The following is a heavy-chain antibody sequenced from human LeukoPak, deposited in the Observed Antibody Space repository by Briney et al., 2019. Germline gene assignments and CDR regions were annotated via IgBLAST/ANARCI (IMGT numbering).Heavy chain of an antibody. CDR1: GFTFTSSA. CDR2: IVVGSGNT. Sequence: GASVKVPCKASGFTFTSSAMQWVRQARGQRLEWIGWIVVGSGNTNYAQKFQERVTITRDMSTSTAYMELSSLRSEDTAVYYCAAGTYSSGWNIDYWGQGTLVTVSS. J-gene: IGHJ4*02. D-gene: IGHD6-19*01. V-gene: IGHV1-58*02. CDR3: AAGTYSSGWNIDY.